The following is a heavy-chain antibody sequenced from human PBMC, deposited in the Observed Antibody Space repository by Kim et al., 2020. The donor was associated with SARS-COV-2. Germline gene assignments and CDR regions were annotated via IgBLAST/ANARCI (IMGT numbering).Heavy chain of an antibody. J-gene: IGHJ6*01. D-gene: IGHD6-19*01. CDR3: AREWQWQSLYYYGMDF. Sequence: GGSLRLSCAASGFTFSYYSMNWVRQAPWKGLEWVSYISSSSSPIYYAVSVKGRFTVSRDNSKNSLYLQMNSLRDEDTAVYYCAREWQWQSLYYYGMDF. V-gene: IGHV3-48*02. CDR2: ISSSSSPI. CDR1: GFTFSYYS.